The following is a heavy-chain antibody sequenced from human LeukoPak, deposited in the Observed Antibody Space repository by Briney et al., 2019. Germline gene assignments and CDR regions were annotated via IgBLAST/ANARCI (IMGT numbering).Heavy chain of an antibody. CDR1: GFTFSSYA. CDR2: ISGSGGST. D-gene: IGHD1-26*01. V-gene: IGHV3-23*01. CDR3: AKTSGSYFYHAFVI. Sequence: SGGYLSLYCAASGFTFSSYAMSWVRQAPGKGPEWVSAISGSGGSTYYADSVKGRFTISRDNSKNTLYLQMNSLRAEDTAVYYCAKTSGSYFYHAFVIWGQGTMVSVSS. J-gene: IGHJ3*02.